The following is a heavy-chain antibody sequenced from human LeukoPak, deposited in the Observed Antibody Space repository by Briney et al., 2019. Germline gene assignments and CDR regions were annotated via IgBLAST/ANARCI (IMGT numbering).Heavy chain of an antibody. CDR2: IYYSGST. D-gene: IGHD6-13*01. J-gene: IGHJ5*02. CDR3: AYSSSWYWFDP. CDR1: GDSISSYY. V-gene: IGHV4-59*08. Sequence: SETLSLTCTVSGDSISSYYWSWIRQPPGKGLEWIGYIYYSGSTNYNPSPKSRVTISVDTSKNQFSLKLSSVTAADTAVYYCAYSSSWYWFDPWGQGTLVTVSS.